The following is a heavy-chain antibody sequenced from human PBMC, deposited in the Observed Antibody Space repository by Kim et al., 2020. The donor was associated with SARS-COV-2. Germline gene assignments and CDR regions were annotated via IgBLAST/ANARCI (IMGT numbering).Heavy chain of an antibody. Sequence: PTHYAEAVNGRFTISRDNANKSLSLQMNSLTPEDTAVYYCVREPASWGQGTLVTVSS. CDR2: PT. CDR3: VREPAS. J-gene: IGHJ5*02. V-gene: IGHV3-11*01.